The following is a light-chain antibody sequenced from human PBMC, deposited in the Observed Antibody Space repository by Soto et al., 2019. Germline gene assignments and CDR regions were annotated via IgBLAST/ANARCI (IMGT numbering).Light chain of an antibody. V-gene: IGLV1-40*01. Sequence: QYVLTQPPSVSGAPGQRVTISCTGSSSNIGADYDVHWYQQRPGTAPKLLIFGNINRPSGVPDRFSGSKSGTSASLAITGRQAEDEGDYYCQSYDSTLSARYVFGTGTKLTVL. CDR3: QSYDSTLSARYV. CDR1: SSNIGADYD. J-gene: IGLJ1*01. CDR2: GNI.